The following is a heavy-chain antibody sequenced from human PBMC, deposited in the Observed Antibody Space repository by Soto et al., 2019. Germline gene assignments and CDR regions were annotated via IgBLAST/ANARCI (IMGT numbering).Heavy chain of an antibody. CDR2: INHSGST. Sequence: SETLSLTCAVYGGSFSGYYWSWIRQPPGKGLEWIGEINHSGSTNYNPSLKSRVTISVDTSKNQFSLKLSSVTAADTAVYYCARCVYSGYDFSPPWFIFDIWGQGTMVTVSS. CDR1: GGSFSGYY. V-gene: IGHV4-34*01. D-gene: IGHD5-12*01. CDR3: ARCVYSGYDFSPPWFIFDI. J-gene: IGHJ3*02.